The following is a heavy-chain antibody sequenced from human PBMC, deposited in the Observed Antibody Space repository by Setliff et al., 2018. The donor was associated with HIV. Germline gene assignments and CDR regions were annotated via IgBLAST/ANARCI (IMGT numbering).Heavy chain of an antibody. CDR3: TKNLYRSPWSPLDY. Sequence: RGESLRLSCATSGFTFSYYGMHWVRQAPGKGLEWVAFIRYDDTYKYYADSVKGRFTISRDNSKNTLYLQMNSLRAEDTAVYYCTKNLYRSPWSPLDYWGQGTLVTVSS. CDR2: IRYDDTYK. J-gene: IGHJ4*02. D-gene: IGHD6-19*01. CDR1: GFTFSYYG. V-gene: IGHV3-30*02.